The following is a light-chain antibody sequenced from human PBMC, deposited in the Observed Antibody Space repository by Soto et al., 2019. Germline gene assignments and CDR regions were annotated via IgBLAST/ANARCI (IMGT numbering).Light chain of an antibody. Sequence: QSVLTQSPSASASPGASVKLTCTLSSGHSSYAIAWHQQQPEKGPRYLMKLNSDGSHSKGDGIPDRFSGSNSGTERYLTISSLQSEDEADYYCQTWGTGIRVFGGGTKLTVL. V-gene: IGLV4-69*01. J-gene: IGLJ2*01. CDR1: SGHSSYA. CDR2: LNSDGSH. CDR3: QTWGTGIRV.